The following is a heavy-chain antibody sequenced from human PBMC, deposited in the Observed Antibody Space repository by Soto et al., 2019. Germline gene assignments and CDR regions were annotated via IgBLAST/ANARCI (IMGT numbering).Heavy chain of an antibody. V-gene: IGHV4-39*01. D-gene: IGHD3-3*01. J-gene: IGHJ4*02. CDR1: GCSICSSSFY. CDR2: IYYSGST. Sequence: SETLSLTCTVSGCSICSSSFYWGWIRQHPGKGLEWIGSIYYSGSTYYNPSLKSRVTISVDTSKNQFSLKLSSVTAADTAVYYCARHDMDYDFWSGYYKYYFDYWGQGTLVTVSS. CDR3: ARHDMDYDFWSGYYKYYFDY.